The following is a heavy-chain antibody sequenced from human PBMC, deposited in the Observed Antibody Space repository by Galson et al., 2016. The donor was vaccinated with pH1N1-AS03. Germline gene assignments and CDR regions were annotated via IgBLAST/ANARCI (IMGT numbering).Heavy chain of an antibody. CDR1: GFAVSAYA. CDR3: AKDVLSWAFDH. CDR2: IDSGSQNT. Sequence: SLRLSCAASGFAVSAYAMSWVRQAPGKGLEWVAAIDSGSQNTHHADPVKGRFTISSDDYKNTLYLQMNSLRPEDTAVYYCAKDVLSWAFDHWGQGALVTVSS. V-gene: IGHV3-23*03. J-gene: IGHJ4*02. D-gene: IGHD1-26*01.